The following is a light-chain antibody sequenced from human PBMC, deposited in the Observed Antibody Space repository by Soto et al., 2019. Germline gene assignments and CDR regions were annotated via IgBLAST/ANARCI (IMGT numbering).Light chain of an antibody. CDR2: ATS. J-gene: IGKJ1*01. CDR1: QTVNSDY. V-gene: IGKV3-20*01. Sequence: IVVTNSASALSLSPGETATLSCRASQTVNSDYLAWFQQRPGQAPRLLIFATSRRATDIPDRFSGSGSGTDFTLAIRRLEPEDFAVYYCHQFGDSPRTFGQGTKVDI. CDR3: HQFGDSPRT.